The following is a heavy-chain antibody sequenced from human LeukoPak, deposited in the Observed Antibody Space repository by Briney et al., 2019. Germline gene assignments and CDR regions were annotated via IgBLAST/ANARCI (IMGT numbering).Heavy chain of an antibody. Sequence: SETLSLTCTVPGGSISSYYWTWIRQPPGKGLEWIGYIYYSGSTNYNPSLKSRVTISVGTSKNQLSLKLSSVTAADTAVYYCARRDSSSWSFDYWGQGTLVTVSS. V-gene: IGHV4-59*01. CDR2: IYYSGST. J-gene: IGHJ4*02. D-gene: IGHD6-13*01. CDR3: ARRDSSSWSFDY. CDR1: GGSISSYY.